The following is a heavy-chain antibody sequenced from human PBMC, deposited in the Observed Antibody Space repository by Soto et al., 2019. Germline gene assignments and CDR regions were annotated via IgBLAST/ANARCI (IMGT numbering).Heavy chain of an antibody. D-gene: IGHD3-10*02. J-gene: IGHJ4*02. CDR1: GGTFSSYT. V-gene: IGHV1-69*08. CDR2: VIPILGIT. CDR3: ARENYYYVLSGNFDS. Sequence: QVQLVQSGAEVKRPGSSVKVSCKASGGTFSSYTFSWVRQAPGQGLEWMGRVIPILGITNYAQKFQGRVAITPEKFTSTPYMELTGLRFETTAMFYCARENYYYVLSGNFDSWGQGTLVTFPS.